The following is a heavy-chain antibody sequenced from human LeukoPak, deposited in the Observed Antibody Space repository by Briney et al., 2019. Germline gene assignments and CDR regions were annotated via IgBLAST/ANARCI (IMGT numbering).Heavy chain of an antibody. V-gene: IGHV3-74*01. D-gene: IGHD3-10*01. CDR2: INSEGSST. CDR3: ARALITMVRGVNWFDP. Sequence: GGSLRLSCAASGFTFSSYWMHWVRQAPGKGLVWVSRINSEGSSTSYADSVKGRFTISRDNAKNALYLQMNSLRAEDTAVYYCARALITMVRGVNWFDPWGQGTLVTVSS. CDR1: GFTFSSYW. J-gene: IGHJ5*02.